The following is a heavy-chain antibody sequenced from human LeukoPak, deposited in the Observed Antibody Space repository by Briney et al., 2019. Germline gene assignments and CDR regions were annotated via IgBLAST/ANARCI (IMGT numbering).Heavy chain of an antibody. CDR3: ARDQRIVVVITDSLGFDY. CDR2: INAGNGKT. V-gene: IGHV1-3*01. J-gene: IGHJ4*02. D-gene: IGHD3-22*01. CDR1: GYTFSTYA. Sequence: ASVKVSCKASGYTFSTYAIHWVRPAPRQRLEWMGWINAGNGKTKYSQRLQGRVTNTRDTPASTAYMELSSLRSDDTAVYYCARDQRIVVVITDSLGFDYWGQGTLVTVSS.